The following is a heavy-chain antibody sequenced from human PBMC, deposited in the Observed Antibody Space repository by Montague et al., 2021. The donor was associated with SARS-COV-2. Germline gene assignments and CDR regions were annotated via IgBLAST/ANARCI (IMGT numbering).Heavy chain of an antibody. V-gene: IGHV4-34*01. CDR3: ARAPPPIFGVVTSYYYYYGMDV. Sequence: SETLSLTCAVYGGSFSGYYWSWIRQPPGKGLEWIGEINHSGSTNYDPSLKSRVTISVDTSKNQFSLKLSSVTAADTAVYYCARAPPPIFGVVTSYYYYYGMDVWGQGTTVTVPS. CDR1: GGSFSGYY. CDR2: INHSGST. D-gene: IGHD3-3*01. J-gene: IGHJ6*02.